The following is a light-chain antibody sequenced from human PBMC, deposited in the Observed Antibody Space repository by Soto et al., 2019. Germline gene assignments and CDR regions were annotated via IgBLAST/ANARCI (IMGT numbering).Light chain of an antibody. CDR3: QQYNSYPGT. V-gene: IGKV1-5*01. J-gene: IGKJ4*02. CDR2: DAY. CDR1: QSISSW. Sequence: GDSVTITFRASQSISSWLAWYQQKPGKAPKLLIYDAYSWESGVTSRFSGSGSGTEFTLTISSLQPDDFAIYYCQQYNSYPGTVGPGTQVEIK.